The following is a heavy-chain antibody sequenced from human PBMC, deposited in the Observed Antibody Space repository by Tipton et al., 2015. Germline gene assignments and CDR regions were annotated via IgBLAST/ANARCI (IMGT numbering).Heavy chain of an antibody. Sequence: QVQLVQSGAEVQKPGSSVKVSCKASGGTFDSHVIHWVRQAPGQGLEWVGIINPTAGSTSNAQKFQGRITLTRDMSTSTVYMELSSLTSDDTAVYYCAREAVGGAEFDRWGQGTPVTVSS. CDR1: GGTFDSHV. J-gene: IGHJ5*02. V-gene: IGHV1-46*02. CDR3: AREAVGGAEFDR. CDR2: INPTAGST. D-gene: IGHD6-19*01.